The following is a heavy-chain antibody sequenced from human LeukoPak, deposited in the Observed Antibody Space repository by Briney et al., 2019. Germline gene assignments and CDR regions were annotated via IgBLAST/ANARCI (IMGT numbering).Heavy chain of an antibody. J-gene: IGHJ4*02. CDR3: ALGDPSSS. CDR2: MSYDGSNK. Sequence: GSLRLSCAASGFTFSSYGMHWVRRAPGKGLEWVSVMSYDGSNKYYADSVKGRFTISRDNSKNTLYLQMNSLRADDTAVYYCALGDPSSSWGQGTLVTVSS. D-gene: IGHD6-13*01. CDR1: GFTFSSYG. V-gene: IGHV3-30*03.